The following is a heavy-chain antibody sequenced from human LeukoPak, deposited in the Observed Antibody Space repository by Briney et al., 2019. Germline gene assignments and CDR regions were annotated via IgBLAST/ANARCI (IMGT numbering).Heavy chain of an antibody. CDR3: ARHRITSIADRGYYFDY. Sequence: NPSETLSLTCTVSGGSISSSSYYWGWIRQPPGKGLEWIGSIYYSGSTYYNPSLKSRVTISVDTSKNQFSLKLSSVTAADTVVYYCARHRITSIADRGYYFDYWGQGTLVTVSS. V-gene: IGHV4-39*01. CDR1: GGSISSSSYY. D-gene: IGHD6-6*01. CDR2: IYYSGST. J-gene: IGHJ4*02.